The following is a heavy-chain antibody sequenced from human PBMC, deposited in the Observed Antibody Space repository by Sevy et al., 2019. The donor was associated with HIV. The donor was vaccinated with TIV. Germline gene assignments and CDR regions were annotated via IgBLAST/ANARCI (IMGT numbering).Heavy chain of an antibody. J-gene: IGHJ3*02. CDR1: GYTFTSYY. CDR2: INPSGGST. CDR3: ARDHTLTYYYDSSGHDAFDI. V-gene: IGHV1-46*01. D-gene: IGHD3-22*01. Sequence: ASVKVSCKASGYTFTSYYMHWVRQAPGQGLEWMGIINPSGGSTSYSQKFQGRVTMTRDTSTSTVYMELSSLRSEDTAVYYCARDHTLTYYYDSSGHDAFDIWGQGTMVTVSS.